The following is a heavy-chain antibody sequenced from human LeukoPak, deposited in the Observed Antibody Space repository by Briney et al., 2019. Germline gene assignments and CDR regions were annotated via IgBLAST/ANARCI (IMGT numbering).Heavy chain of an antibody. Sequence: SVKVSCKASGGTFSSYAISWVRQAPGQGLEWMGGIIPIFGTANYAQKFQGRVTITTDESTSTAYMELRSLRSDDTAVYYCAREAGGYDSWAFDYWGQGTLVTVSS. CDR3: AREAGGYDSWAFDY. CDR2: IIPIFGTA. CDR1: GGTFSSYA. D-gene: IGHD5-12*01. V-gene: IGHV1-69*05. J-gene: IGHJ4*02.